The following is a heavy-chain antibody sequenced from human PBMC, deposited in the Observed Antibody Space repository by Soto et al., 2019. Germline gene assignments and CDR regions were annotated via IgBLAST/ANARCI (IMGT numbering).Heavy chain of an antibody. CDR2: ISAHTGNT. CDR3: ARVLGYNSSWWRHTAFDI. J-gene: IGHJ3*02. Sequence: ASVKVSCKTSGYPFTNYGISWVRQAPGQGLEWMGWISAHTGNTNYAQKFQGRVTMATDTSTCTAYMELRSLRSDDTAVYYCARVLGYNSSWWRHTAFDIWGQGAMVTVSS. CDR1: GYPFTNYG. D-gene: IGHD6-13*01. V-gene: IGHV1-18*01.